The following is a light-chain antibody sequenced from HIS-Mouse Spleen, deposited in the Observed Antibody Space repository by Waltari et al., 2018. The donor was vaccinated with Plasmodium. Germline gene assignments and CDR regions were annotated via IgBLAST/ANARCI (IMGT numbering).Light chain of an antibody. CDR3: QSADSSGTYV. CDR2: KDS. Sequence: SYELTQPPSVSVSPGQTTRITCSGDALPKHYHYWYQQKPGQAPVLVIYKDSERPSGIPERFSGSSSRTTVTLTISGVQAEDEADYYCQSADSSGTYVFGTGTKVTVL. V-gene: IGLV3-25*03. J-gene: IGLJ1*01. CDR1: ALPKHY.